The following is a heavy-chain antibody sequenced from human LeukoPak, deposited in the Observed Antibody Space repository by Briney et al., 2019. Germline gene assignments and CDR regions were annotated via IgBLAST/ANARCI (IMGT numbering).Heavy chain of an antibody. V-gene: IGHV1-58*02. CDR2: IVVGSGNT. J-gene: IGHJ4*02. CDR1: GFTFTSSA. Sequence: SVKVSCKASGFTFTSSAMQWVRQARGQRLEWIGWIVVGSGNTNYAQKFQERVTITRDMSTSTAYMELSSLRSEDTAVYYCAALGEYSSSSYYFDYWGQGTLVTVSS. CDR3: AALGEYSSSSYYFDY. D-gene: IGHD6-6*01.